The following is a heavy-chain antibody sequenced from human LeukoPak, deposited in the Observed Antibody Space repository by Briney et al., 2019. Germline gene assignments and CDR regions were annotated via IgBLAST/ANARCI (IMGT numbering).Heavy chain of an antibody. J-gene: IGHJ4*02. Sequence: VASVKVSCKASGYTFTSYAMHWVRQAPGQRLEWMGWINAGNGNTKYSQKFHGRVTITRDTSASTAYMELSSLRSEDTAVYYCARDYDFWSGYHLFDYWGQGTLVTVSS. CDR1: GYTFTSYA. D-gene: IGHD3-3*01. V-gene: IGHV1-3*01. CDR2: INAGNGNT. CDR3: ARDYDFWSGYHLFDY.